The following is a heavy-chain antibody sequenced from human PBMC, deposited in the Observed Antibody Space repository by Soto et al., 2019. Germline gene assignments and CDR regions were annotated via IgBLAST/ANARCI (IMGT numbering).Heavy chain of an antibody. CDR2: ISSSGDYI. V-gene: IGHV3-21*01. Sequence: GALRLSCAASVFTFSRHSINWVRRAPGKGLEWISSISSSGDYIYYVDSVRGRFTISRDNAGNSLYLQMNSLRAEDTAVYYCARDSDSSGYYYYYGMDVWGQGTTVTVSS. J-gene: IGHJ6*02. CDR1: VFTFSRHS. CDR3: ARDSDSSGYYYYYGMDV. D-gene: IGHD3-22*01.